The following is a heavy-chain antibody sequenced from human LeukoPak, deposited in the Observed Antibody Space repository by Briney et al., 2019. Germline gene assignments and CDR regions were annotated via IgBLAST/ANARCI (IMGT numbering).Heavy chain of an antibody. V-gene: IGHV3-48*01. D-gene: IGHD1-1*01. Sequence: GVLRLSCAASGFTFVSYNMNWVRQAPGKGLEWVAYISSSSSLIYYAGSVKGRFTVSRDSAKRSLYLQMNSLRAEDTAVYYCARDGNRDGDMDVWGKGTTVTVS. CDR2: ISSSSSLI. CDR3: ARDGNRDGDMDV. J-gene: IGHJ6*03. CDR1: GFTFVSYN.